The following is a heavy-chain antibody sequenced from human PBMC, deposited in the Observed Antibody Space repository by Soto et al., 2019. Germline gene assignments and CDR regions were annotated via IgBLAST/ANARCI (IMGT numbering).Heavy chain of an antibody. CDR2: IVVGSGNT. D-gene: IGHD6-19*01. V-gene: IGHV1-58*01. Sequence: ASVKVSCKASGFTFTSSAVQWVRQARGQRLEWIGWIVVGSGNTNYAQKFQERVTITRDMSTSTAYMELSSLRSEDTAVYYCAAGEEVDGNYYYYYGMDVWGQGTTVTVSS. J-gene: IGHJ6*02. CDR3: AAGEEVDGNYYYYYGMDV. CDR1: GFTFTSSA.